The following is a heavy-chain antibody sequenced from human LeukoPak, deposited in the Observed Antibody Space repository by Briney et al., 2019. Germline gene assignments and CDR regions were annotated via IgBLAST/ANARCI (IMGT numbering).Heavy chain of an antibody. J-gene: IGHJ3*02. V-gene: IGHV4-59*01. CDR1: GASISTYY. Sequence: SETLSLTCTVSGASISTYYWTWIRQPPGKGLEWIGYIYYSGSTNYNPSLKSRVTISVDTSKNHFSPKLSSVTAADTAVYYCARGIAAAGHAFDIWGQGTMVTVSS. CDR3: ARGIAAAGHAFDI. D-gene: IGHD6-13*01. CDR2: IYYSGST.